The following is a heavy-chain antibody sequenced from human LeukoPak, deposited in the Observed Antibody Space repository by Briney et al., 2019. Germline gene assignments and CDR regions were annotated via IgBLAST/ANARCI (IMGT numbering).Heavy chain of an antibody. Sequence: LGESLQISCKGSGYSFTSYWIGWVRQLPGKGLEWMGIIYPGDSDTRYSPSFQGQVTISADKSISTAYLQWSSLKASDTAMYYCAVAHDSSGYFAYDYWGQGTLVTVSS. CDR3: AVAHDSSGYFAYDY. CDR2: IYPGDSDT. J-gene: IGHJ4*02. V-gene: IGHV5-51*01. CDR1: GYSFTSYW. D-gene: IGHD3-22*01.